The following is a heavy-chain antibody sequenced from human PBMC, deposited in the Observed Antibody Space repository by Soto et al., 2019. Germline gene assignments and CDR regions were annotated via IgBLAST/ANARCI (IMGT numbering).Heavy chain of an antibody. CDR2: IYFSGST. D-gene: IGHD3-10*01. Sequence: QLQLQESGPGLVKPSETLSLTCTVSGDSISSSTYYWGWIRQPPGKGLEWIGTIYFSGSTYYNPSLKSRVTISVDTSKNHFSLKLSSVSAAHTAVYYCVRLSGYASVSYPPYWLDPWGQGTLVTVSS. CDR3: VRLSGYASVSYPPYWLDP. CDR1: GDSISSSTYY. V-gene: IGHV4-39*02. J-gene: IGHJ5*02.